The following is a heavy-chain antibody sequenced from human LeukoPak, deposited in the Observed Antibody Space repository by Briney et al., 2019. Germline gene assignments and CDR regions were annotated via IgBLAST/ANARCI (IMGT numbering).Heavy chain of an antibody. Sequence: GGSLRLSCAASGCTLSSYWMTWVRQAPGKGLEWVANIKEDGSEKYYVDSVKGRFTISRDNTKNSLYLQMNSLRAEDTAVYYCARDSETLMVRGVITPYYSDYWGQGTLVTVSS. V-gene: IGHV3-7*03. CDR3: ARDSETLMVRGVITPYYSDY. J-gene: IGHJ4*02. D-gene: IGHD3-10*01. CDR2: IKEDGSEK. CDR1: GCTLSSYW.